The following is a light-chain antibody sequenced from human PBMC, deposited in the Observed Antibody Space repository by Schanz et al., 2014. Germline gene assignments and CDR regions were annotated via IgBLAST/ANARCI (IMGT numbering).Light chain of an antibody. CDR2: GAS. CDR1: QSVSSNY. Sequence: EIVLTQSPGTLSLSPGERATLSCRASQSVSSNYLAWYQQKPGQAPRLLIYGASSRATGITDSFSGSGSGTDFTLTISRLEPEDFAVYYCQQYGSSPYTFGQGTKLEIK. J-gene: IGKJ2*01. V-gene: IGKV3-20*01. CDR3: QQYGSSPYT.